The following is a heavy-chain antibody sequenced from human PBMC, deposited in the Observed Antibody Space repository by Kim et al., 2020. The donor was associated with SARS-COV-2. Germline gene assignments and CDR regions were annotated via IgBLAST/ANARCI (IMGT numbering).Heavy chain of an antibody. Sequence: YNPSLKRRVNISVDTSKNQFSLKLSSVTAADTAVYYCARGFLSSRNWFDPWGQGTLVTVSS. J-gene: IGHJ5*02. CDR3: ARGFLSSRNWFDP. D-gene: IGHD3-3*01. V-gene: IGHV4-59*09.